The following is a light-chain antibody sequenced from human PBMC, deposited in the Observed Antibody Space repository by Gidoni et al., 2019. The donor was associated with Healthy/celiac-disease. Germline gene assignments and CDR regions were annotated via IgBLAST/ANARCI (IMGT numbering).Light chain of an antibody. CDR3: CSYAGSSTFVV. V-gene: IGLV2-23*03. CDR1: SSEVGSYNL. Sequence: QSALPQPASVSGSPGQSITISCTGTSSEVGSYNLVSWYQQHPGKAPKLMIYEGSKRPSGVSNRFSGSKSGNTASLTISGLQAEDEADYYCCSYAGSSTFVVFGGGTKLTVL. J-gene: IGLJ2*01. CDR2: EGS.